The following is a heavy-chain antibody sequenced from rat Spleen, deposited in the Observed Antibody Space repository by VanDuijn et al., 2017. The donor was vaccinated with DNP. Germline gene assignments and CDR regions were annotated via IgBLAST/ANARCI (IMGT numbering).Heavy chain of an antibody. J-gene: IGHJ2*01. CDR2: ISTSGGST. D-gene: IGHD1-12*02. Sequence: EVQLVESGGGLVQPGRSLKLSCAASGFTFSNYDMAWVRQAPTKGLEWVASISTSGGSTYSRDSVKGRFTVPRDNAKSTLYLQMDSLRSEDTATYYCARQVNYYDGSYYTYYFDYWGQGVMVTVSS. CDR3: ARQVNYYDGSYYTYYFDY. CDR1: GFTFSNYD. V-gene: IGHV5-25*01.